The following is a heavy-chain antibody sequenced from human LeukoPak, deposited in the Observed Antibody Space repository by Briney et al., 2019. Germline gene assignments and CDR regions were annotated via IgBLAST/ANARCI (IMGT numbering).Heavy chain of an antibody. CDR3: AKAAAYCGGDCYYYFDY. J-gene: IGHJ4*02. D-gene: IGHD2-21*02. Sequence: GGSLRLSCAASGFTFSSYAMSWVRHPPEEVLEWVSAISGSGGSTYYADSVKGRFTISRDNSKNTLYLQMNSLRAEDTAVYYCAKAAAYCGGDCYYYFDYWGQGTLVTVSS. CDR1: GFTFSSYA. V-gene: IGHV3-23*01. CDR2: ISGSGGST.